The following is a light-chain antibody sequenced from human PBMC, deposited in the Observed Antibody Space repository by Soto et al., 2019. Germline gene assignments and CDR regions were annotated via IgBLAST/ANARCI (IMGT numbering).Light chain of an antibody. CDR1: NSNIGAGYD. CDR3: QSYDSSLSASV. J-gene: IGLJ1*01. CDR2: GNS. V-gene: IGLV1-40*01. Sequence: QSVLTQPPSVSGAPGQRVTISCTGSNSNIGAGYDVHWYQQLPGTAPKLLIYGNSNRPSGVPDRFSGSKSVTSASLAITGLQAEDEADYYCQSYDSSLSASVFGTGIKVAVL.